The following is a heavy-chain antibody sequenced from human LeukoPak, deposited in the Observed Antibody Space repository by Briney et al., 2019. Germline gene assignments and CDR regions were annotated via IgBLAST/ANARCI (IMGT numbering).Heavy chain of an antibody. CDR2: IDHGGNT. Sequence: SETLSLTCAVFGGAFGGYSWTWLRKTPGKGLEWIGDIDHGGNTNYTPSLKDRVVISVDTSKNQFSLHLSSVTAADSAAYYCARLEGTSWTGFWLDPWGQGTLVTVSS. J-gene: IGHJ5*02. CDR3: ARLEGTSWTGFWLDP. D-gene: IGHD6-13*01. CDR1: GGAFGGYS. V-gene: IGHV4-34*01.